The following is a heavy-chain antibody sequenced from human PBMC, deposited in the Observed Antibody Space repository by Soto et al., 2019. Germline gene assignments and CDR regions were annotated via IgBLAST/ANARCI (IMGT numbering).Heavy chain of an antibody. CDR1: GFSLTTSGVG. Sequence: QITLNESGPTVVRPTETLTLTCRFSGFSLTTSGVGVGWVRQSPGTALEWLALTYWDDDKRYSESLKSRLTITKDTSKNQVVLTVANLDPTDTATYSCAHRVLRTVFGLVTTTAIYFDFCGQVTPGGVSS. D-gene: IGHD3-3*01. CDR2: TYWDDDK. CDR3: AHRVLRTVFGLVTTTAIYFDF. V-gene: IGHV2-5*02. J-gene: IGHJ4*02.